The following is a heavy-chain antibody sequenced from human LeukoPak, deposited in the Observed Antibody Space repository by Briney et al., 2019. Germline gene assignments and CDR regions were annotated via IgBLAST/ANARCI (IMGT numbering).Heavy chain of an antibody. J-gene: IGHJ3*02. CDR2: INHSGST. Sequence: SETLSLTCAVYGGSFSGSYWNWIRQAPGKGLEWIGEINHSGSTTYNPSLKSRVTISVDTSKNQFSLKLSSVTAADTAVYYCARWMVGDAFDIWGQGTMVTVSS. V-gene: IGHV4-34*01. D-gene: IGHD3-10*01. CDR1: GGSFSGSY. CDR3: ARWMVGDAFDI.